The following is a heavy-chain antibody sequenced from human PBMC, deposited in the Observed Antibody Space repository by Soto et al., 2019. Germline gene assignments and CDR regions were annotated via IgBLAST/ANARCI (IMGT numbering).Heavy chain of an antibody. D-gene: IGHD5-18*01. CDR1: GYTFTSYD. J-gene: IGHJ4*02. V-gene: IGHV1-8*01. CDR2: MNPNSGNT. Sequence: QVQLVQSGAEVKKPGASVKVSCKASGYTFTSYDINWVRQATGQGLEWMGWMNPNSGNTGYAPKFQGRVTMTRNTSLSTAYMDLSSLRSEDTAVYYCARTRGYSYGSFDYWGQGTLVTVSS. CDR3: ARTRGYSYGSFDY.